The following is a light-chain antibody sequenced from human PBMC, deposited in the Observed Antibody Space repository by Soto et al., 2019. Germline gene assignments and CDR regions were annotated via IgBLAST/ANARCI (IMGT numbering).Light chain of an antibody. CDR3: QRYDSLRT. V-gene: IGKV3-20*01. CDR2: GAS. CDR1: QSVRGNF. Sequence: EIMLKHSPATLSLSPCERATLSFSASQSVRGNFLAWYQQKPGQAPRLLIYGASNRATGIPDRFSGSGSGTDFTLTITRLEPEDFAMYYCQRYDSLRTFGQGTKVDIK. J-gene: IGKJ1*01.